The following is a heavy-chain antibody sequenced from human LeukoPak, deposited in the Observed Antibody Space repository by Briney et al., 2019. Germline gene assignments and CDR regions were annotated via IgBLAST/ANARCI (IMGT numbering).Heavy chain of an antibody. CDR2: ISSSSTYT. V-gene: IGHV3-21*01. CDR3: VTYSGPGAFDI. J-gene: IGHJ3*02. Sequence: GGSLRLSCAASGFTFSSYGMHWVRQAPGKGLEWVSSISSSSTYTYYADSMKGRFTISGDNAKNSLYLQMNSLRAEDTAVYYCVTYSGPGAFDIWGQGTMVTVSS. CDR1: GFTFSSYG. D-gene: IGHD1-26*01.